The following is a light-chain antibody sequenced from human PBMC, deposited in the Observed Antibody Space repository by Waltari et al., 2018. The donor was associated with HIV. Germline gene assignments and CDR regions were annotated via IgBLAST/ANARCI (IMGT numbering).Light chain of an antibody. CDR2: EVN. J-gene: IGLJ3*02. V-gene: IGLV2-8*01. CDR1: SSDVGGYSY. CDR3: SSYVRVNTLV. Sequence: SALAQPPSASGSPGQSVTISCTGTSSDVGGYSYVSWYQQHPGKAPKLIISEVNKPPSGVPDRFPGSKSGYTASLTVSGLQAEYEASYYCSSYVRVNTLVFGGGTKLTVL.